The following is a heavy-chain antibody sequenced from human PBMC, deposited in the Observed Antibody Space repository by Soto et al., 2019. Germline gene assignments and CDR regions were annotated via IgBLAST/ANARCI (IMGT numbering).Heavy chain of an antibody. J-gene: IGHJ3*02. Sequence: GESLKISCKGSGYSFTSYWIGWVRQMPGKGLEWMGIIYPGDSDTRYSPSFQGQVTISADKSISTAYLQWSSLKASDTAMYYCASSLYSSGSTRGHAFDIWGQGTMVTVSS. CDR2: IYPGDSDT. CDR1: GYSFTSYW. D-gene: IGHD6-19*01. V-gene: IGHV5-51*01. CDR3: ASSLYSSGSTRGHAFDI.